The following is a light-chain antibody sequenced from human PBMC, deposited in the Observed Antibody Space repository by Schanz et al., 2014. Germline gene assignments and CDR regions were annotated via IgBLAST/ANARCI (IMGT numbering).Light chain of an antibody. CDR3: QQRTSWPLT. CDR1: QSVSSH. CDR2: GAS. J-gene: IGKJ4*01. V-gene: IGKV3-15*01. Sequence: IVMTQSPATLSVSPGERATLSCRASQSVSSHLVWYQQKFGQAPRLLINGASTRATGIPARFSGSGSGTEFTLTISSLQSEDFAVYYCQQRTSWPLTFGGGTKVEI.